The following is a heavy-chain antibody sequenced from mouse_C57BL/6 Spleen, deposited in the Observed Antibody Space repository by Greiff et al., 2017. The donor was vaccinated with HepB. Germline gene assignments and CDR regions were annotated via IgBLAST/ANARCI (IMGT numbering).Heavy chain of an antibody. CDR2: ISGGGGNT. CDR3: AREDYGSSYDYAMDY. Sequence: EVNLVESGGGLVKPGGSLKLSCAASGFTFSSYTMSWVRQTPEKRLEWVATISGGGGNTYYPDSVKGRFTISRDNAKNTRYLQMSSLRSEDTALYYCAREDYGSSYDYAMDYWGQGTSVTVSS. V-gene: IGHV5-9*01. J-gene: IGHJ4*01. D-gene: IGHD1-1*01. CDR1: GFTFSSYT.